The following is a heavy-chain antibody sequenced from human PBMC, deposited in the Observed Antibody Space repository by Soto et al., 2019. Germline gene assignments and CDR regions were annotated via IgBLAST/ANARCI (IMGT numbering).Heavy chain of an antibody. J-gene: IGHJ4*02. D-gene: IGHD2-8*01. CDR2: IYYGGST. CDR1: GGSISSGDYY. Sequence: SETLSLTCTVSGGSISSGDYYWSWIRQPPGKGLEWIGYIYYGGSTYYNPSLKSRVTISVDTSKNQFSLKLSSVTAADTAVYYCARGGEYCTNGVCYTTPHFDYWGQGTLVTVSS. V-gene: IGHV4-30-4*01. CDR3: ARGGEYCTNGVCYTTPHFDY.